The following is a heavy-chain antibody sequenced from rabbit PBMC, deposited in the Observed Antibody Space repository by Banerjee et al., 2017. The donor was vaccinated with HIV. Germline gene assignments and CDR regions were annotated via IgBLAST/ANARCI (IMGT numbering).Heavy chain of an antibody. CDR1: GFSFSSGYY. D-gene: IGHD4-2*01. CDR3: ARGGSAAAFNL. CDR2: IYTDSGST. V-gene: IGHV1S45*01. Sequence: QEQLVESGGGLVQPEGSLTLTCTASGFSFSSGYYLCWVRQAPGKGLEWIGCIYTDSGSTYYANWAKGRFTISETSSTTVTLRMTSLTAADTATHFCARGGSAAAFNLWGPGTLVTVS. J-gene: IGHJ4*01.